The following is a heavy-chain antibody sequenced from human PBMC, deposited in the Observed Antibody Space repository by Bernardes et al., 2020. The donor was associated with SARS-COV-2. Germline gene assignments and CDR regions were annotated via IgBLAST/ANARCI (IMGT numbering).Heavy chain of an antibody. V-gene: IGHV3-64*01. CDR1: GFTFSSYA. J-gene: IGHJ4*02. CDR3: ARRGGSSWYFDY. Sequence: GGSLRLSCAASGFTFSSYAMHWVRQAPGKGLEYVSAISSNGGSTYYANSVKGRFTISRDNSKNTLYLQMGSLRAEDMAVYYCARRGGSSWYFDYWGQGTLVTVSS. D-gene: IGHD6-13*01. CDR2: ISSNGGST.